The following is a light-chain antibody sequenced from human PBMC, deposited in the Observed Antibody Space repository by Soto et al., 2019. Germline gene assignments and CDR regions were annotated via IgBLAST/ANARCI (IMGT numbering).Light chain of an antibody. J-gene: IGKJ1*01. CDR3: QHYYNYPWA. Sequence: DIQMTQSPSTLSASAGDRVAITCRASHSISNLLAWYQQKPGKAPKLLIYKASSLESGVPSRFSGSGSGTEFTLTISSLQPDYFASYYCQHYYNYPWAFGQGTRVEIK. CDR1: HSISNL. CDR2: KAS. V-gene: IGKV1-5*03.